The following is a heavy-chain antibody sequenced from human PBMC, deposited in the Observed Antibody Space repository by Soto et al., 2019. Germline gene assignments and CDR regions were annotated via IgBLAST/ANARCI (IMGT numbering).Heavy chain of an antibody. CDR3: ARGGYDYYYYYGMDV. D-gene: IGHD5-12*01. J-gene: IGHJ6*02. CDR2: IYYSGST. V-gene: IGHV4-59*01. CDR1: GGTISSYY. Sequence: NPSETLSLTCTVSGGTISSYYGSWIRQPPGKGLEWIGYIYYSGSTNYNPSLKSRVTISVDTSKNQFSLKLSSVTAADTAVYYCARGGYDYYYYYGMDVWGQGTTVTVSS.